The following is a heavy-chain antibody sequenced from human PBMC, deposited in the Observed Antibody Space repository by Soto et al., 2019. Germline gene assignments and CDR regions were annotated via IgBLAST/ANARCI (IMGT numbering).Heavy chain of an antibody. CDR2: IYYSGST. CDR1: GGSISSSSYY. D-gene: IGHD3-22*01. J-gene: IGHJ3*02. V-gene: IGHV4-39*07. CDR3: ARGITMSALDAFDI. Sequence: SETLSLTCTVSGGSISSSSYYWGWIRQPPGKGLEWIGSIYYSGSTYYNPSLKSRVTISVDTSKNQFSLKLSSVTAADTAVYYCARGITMSALDAFDIWGQGTMVTVSS.